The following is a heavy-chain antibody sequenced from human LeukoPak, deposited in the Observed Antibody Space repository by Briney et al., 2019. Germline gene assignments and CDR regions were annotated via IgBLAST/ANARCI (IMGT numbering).Heavy chain of an antibody. CDR3: ARGDQFWSGWSS. J-gene: IGHJ4*02. V-gene: IGHV3-21*01. CDR1: GFTFSSYS. Sequence: PGGSLRLSCAASGFTFSSYSMNWVRQAPGKGLEWVSSISSSSSYVYYADSVKGRFTISRDNAKNSLYLQMNSLRAEDTAVYYCARGDQFWSGWSSWGQGTLVTVSS. D-gene: IGHD3-3*01. CDR2: ISSSSSYV.